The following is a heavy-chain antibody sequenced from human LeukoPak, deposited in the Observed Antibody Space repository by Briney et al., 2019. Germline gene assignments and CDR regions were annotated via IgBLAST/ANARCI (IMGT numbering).Heavy chain of an antibody. V-gene: IGHV3-23*01. J-gene: IGHJ6*02. CDR1: GFTFRSYT. CDR2: ISGSGAST. Sequence: PGGSLRLSCAASGFTFRSYTMTWVRQPPGRGLEWVSGISGSGASTYYADSVKGRFNISRDNSKNTLYLQMNTLRAEDTAVYCCAKDRVGHALIRGAPDVWGQGTTVTVSS. CDR3: AKDRVGHALIRGAPDV. D-gene: IGHD3-10*01.